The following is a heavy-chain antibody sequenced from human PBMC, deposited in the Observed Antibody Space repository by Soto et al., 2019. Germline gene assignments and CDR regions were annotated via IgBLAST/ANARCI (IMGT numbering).Heavy chain of an antibody. D-gene: IGHD2-21*01. J-gene: IGHJ4*02. CDR3: ARDGGDFDY. CDR2: INAGNGNT. CDR1: GYTFTSYA. V-gene: IGHV1-3*01. Sequence: ASVKVSCKASGYTFTSYAMHWVRQAPGQRLEWMGWINAGNGNTKYSQKFQGRVTMTTDTSTSTAYMELRSLRSDDTAVYYCARDGGDFDYWGQGTLVTVSS.